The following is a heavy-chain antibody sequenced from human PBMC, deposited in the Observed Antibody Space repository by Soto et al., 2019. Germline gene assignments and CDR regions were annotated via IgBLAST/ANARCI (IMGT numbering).Heavy chain of an antibody. Sequence: EVQMVESGGGLVQPGGSLRLSCAGSGFTFSTYNMDCVRQAPGKGLEWISYITNTGETIYYADSVRGRFIISRDNAKNALFLQMNSLRDEDTAVYYCARDGDRGYDMDVWGQGTTVTVSS. CDR2: ITNTGETI. CDR3: ARDGDRGYDMDV. CDR1: GFTFSTYN. V-gene: IGHV3-48*02. J-gene: IGHJ6*02.